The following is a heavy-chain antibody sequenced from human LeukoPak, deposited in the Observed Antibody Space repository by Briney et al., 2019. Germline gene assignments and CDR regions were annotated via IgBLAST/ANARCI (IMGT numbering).Heavy chain of an antibody. J-gene: IGHJ6*02. CDR3: AATLTVTTGSTYYGMDV. CDR2: IVVGSVNT. CDR1: GFTLATSA. Sequence: ASVKVSCKASGFTLATSAVQWVRQARGQRLEWIGWIVVGSVNTNYAQKFQERVTITRDMSTSTAYMELSSLRSEDTAVYYCAATLTVTTGSTYYGMDVWGQGTTVTVSS. V-gene: IGHV1-58*01. D-gene: IGHD4-17*01.